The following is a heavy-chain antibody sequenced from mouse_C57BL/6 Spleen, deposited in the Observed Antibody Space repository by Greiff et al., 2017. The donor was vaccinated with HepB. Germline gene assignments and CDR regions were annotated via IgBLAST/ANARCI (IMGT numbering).Heavy chain of an antibody. CDR2: ISSGSSTI. Sequence: VQLKESGGGLVKPGGSLKLSCAASGFTFSDYGMHWVRQAPEKGLEWVAYISSGSSTIYYADTVKGRFTISRDNAKNTLFLQMTSLRSEDTAMYYCASTPYYGSSPWFAYWGQGTLVTVSA. CDR3: ASTPYYGSSPWFAY. D-gene: IGHD1-1*01. CDR1: GFTFSDYG. J-gene: IGHJ3*01. V-gene: IGHV5-17*01.